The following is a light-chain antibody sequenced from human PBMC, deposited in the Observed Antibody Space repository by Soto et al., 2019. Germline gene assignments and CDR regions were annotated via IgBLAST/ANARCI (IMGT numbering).Light chain of an antibody. V-gene: IGKV3-15*01. CDR2: DAS. CDR1: QSVSRY. J-gene: IGKJ5*01. CDR3: QQCSDWPLFT. Sequence: EIVMTQSPATLSVSPGETATLSCRASQSVSRYLAWYQLRPGQAPRLLMYDASTRAIGIPARFSGSGSGTEFTLTISGLQSEDFAVYTCQQCSDWPLFTFGQGTRLEIK.